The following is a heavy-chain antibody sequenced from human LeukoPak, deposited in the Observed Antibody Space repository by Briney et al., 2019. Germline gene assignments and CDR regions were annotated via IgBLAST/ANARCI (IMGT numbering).Heavy chain of an antibody. CDR1: GGSISSGSYY. CDR3: ARDGEEGYDPLDV. CDR2: IYTSGSA. Sequence: SETLSLTCTVSGGSISSGSYYWSWIRQPAGKGLEWIGRIYTSGSANYNPSLKSRVTISVDTSKNQFSLKLSSVTAADTAVYYCARDGEEGYDPLDVWGKGTTVTVSS. J-gene: IGHJ6*04. D-gene: IGHD3-3*01. V-gene: IGHV4-61*02.